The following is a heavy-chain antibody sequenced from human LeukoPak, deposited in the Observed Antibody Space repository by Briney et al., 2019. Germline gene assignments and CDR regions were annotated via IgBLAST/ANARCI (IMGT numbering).Heavy chain of an antibody. CDR1: GYTFTGYY. V-gene: IGHV1-2*02. J-gene: IGHJ4*02. CDR3: ARREYSYGPTDY. CDR2: INPNSGGT. Sequence: ASVKVSCNASGYTFTGYYMHWVRQAPGQGLEWMGWINPNSGGTNYAQKFQGRVTMTRDTSISTAYMELSRLRSDDTAVYYCARREYSYGPTDYWGQGTLVTVSS. D-gene: IGHD5-18*01.